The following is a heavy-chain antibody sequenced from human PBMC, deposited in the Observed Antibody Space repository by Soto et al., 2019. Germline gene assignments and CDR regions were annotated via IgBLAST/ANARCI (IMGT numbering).Heavy chain of an antibody. CDR1: GFTFGNYA. CDR2: ISGGGDAT. J-gene: IGHJ4*02. CDR3: AKKTLGPITLPALNYLAY. D-gene: IGHD7-27*01. Sequence: EVQLLESGGGLVQPGGSLRLSCAASGFTFGNYAFSWVRQAPGKGLEWVSVISGGGDATYYPDSVKGRFTTSRDNSKNQVYLQVNSLRHEDTAVYYCAKKTLGPITLPALNYLAYWGQGTLITVS. V-gene: IGHV3-23*01.